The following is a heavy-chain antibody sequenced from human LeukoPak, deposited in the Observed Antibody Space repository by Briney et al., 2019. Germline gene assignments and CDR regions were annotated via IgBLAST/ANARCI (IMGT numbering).Heavy chain of an antibody. D-gene: IGHD1-26*01. Sequence: GRSLELSXXASGFNFDDYAMHWVRPAPGKGLEWVSGISWNSGTIVYAASVKGRFTISRDNAKNSLYLQMNSLRAEDTALYYCVKVRIVGAPTDYFDYWGQGTLVTVSS. V-gene: IGHV3-9*01. CDR3: VKVRIVGAPTDYFDY. CDR1: GFNFDDYA. J-gene: IGHJ4*02. CDR2: ISWNSGTI.